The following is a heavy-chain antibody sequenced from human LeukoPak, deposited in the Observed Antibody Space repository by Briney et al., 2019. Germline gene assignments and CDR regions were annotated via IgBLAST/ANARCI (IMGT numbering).Heavy chain of an antibody. Sequence: ASVKVSCKASGYTFTNYGITWVRQAPGQGLEWMGWISADTGDTEYAGKIQGRVTMTTETSTSTAYMELSSLRSEDTAVYYCARVGGFLVGAISVNAFDIWGQGTMVTVSS. J-gene: IGHJ3*02. CDR3: ARVGGFLVGAISVNAFDI. V-gene: IGHV1-18*01. CDR1: GYTFTNYG. CDR2: ISADTGDT. D-gene: IGHD1-26*01.